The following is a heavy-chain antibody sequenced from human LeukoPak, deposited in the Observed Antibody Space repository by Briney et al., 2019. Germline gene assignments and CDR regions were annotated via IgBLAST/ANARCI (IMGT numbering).Heavy chain of an antibody. V-gene: IGHV3-66*01. D-gene: IGHD4-17*01. J-gene: IGHJ4*02. Sequence: GGSLRLSCAASGFTVSSNYMSWVRQAPGKGLEWVSVIYSGGSTYYADSVKGRFTISRDNSKNTLYLQMNSLRAEGTAVYYCARTRAYGDYDYWGQGTLVTVSS. CDR1: GFTVSSNY. CDR3: ARTRAYGDYDY. CDR2: IYSGGST.